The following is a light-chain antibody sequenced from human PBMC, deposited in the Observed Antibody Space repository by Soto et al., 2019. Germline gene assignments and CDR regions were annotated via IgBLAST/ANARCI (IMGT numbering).Light chain of an antibody. V-gene: IGKV1-39*01. CDR2: AAT. CDR1: QSISSY. J-gene: IGKJ1*01. CDR3: QQSYSNPRT. Sequence: DIKMTQSPSSLSASVGDRVTITSLASQSISSYLNWYQHKPGKAPNLLIYAATTLQSGVPSRFSGSGSGTDFTLTISSLQPEDFATYYCQQSYSNPRTFGQGTKVDIK.